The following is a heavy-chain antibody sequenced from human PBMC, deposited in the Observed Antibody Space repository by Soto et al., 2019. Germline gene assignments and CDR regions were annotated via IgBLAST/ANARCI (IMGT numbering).Heavy chain of an antibody. CDR3: AGLFPYVSSGYHLNY. Sequence: GASVKVSCKASGYTFTSYYMHWVRQAPGQGLEWMGIINPSNVNTSYAQKFQGRVTMTTDTSTTTAYMELRSLRSDDTAVFYCAGLFPYVSSGYHLNYLGQGTLVTVSS. V-gene: IGHV1-46*01. D-gene: IGHD3-22*01. CDR2: INPSNVNT. J-gene: IGHJ4*02. CDR1: GYTFTSYY.